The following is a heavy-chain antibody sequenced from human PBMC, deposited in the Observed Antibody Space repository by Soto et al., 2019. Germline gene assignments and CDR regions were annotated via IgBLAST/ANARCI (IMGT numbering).Heavy chain of an antibody. D-gene: IGHD3-10*01. CDR2: IYYSGST. CDR3: ARRGYGSGPEDYYYYMDV. CDR1: CGYISSYY. V-gene: IGHV4-59*08. Sequence: SETLSLTCTVSCGYISSYYCSWIRQPPGKGLEWIGYIYYSGSTNYNPSLKSRVTISVDTSKNQFSLKLSSVTAADTAVYYCARRGYGSGPEDYYYYMDVWGKGTTVTVSS. J-gene: IGHJ6*03.